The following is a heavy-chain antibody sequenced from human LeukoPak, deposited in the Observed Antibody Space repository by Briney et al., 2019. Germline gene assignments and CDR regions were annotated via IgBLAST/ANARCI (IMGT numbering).Heavy chain of an antibody. J-gene: IGHJ4*02. CDR3: ARGLCGGDCYDY. D-gene: IGHD2-21*01. V-gene: IGHV3-48*04. CDR1: GFTISIHS. Sequence: GGSLRLSCAASGFTISIHSMNWVRQAPGKGLEWVSYISSASSSIYYVDSVKGRFTVSRDNAKNSLYLQMNSLRAEDTAVYYCARGLCGGDCYDYWGQGTLVTVSS. CDR2: ISSASSSI.